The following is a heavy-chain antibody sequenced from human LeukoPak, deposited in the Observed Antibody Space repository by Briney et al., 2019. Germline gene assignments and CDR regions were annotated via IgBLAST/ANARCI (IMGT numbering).Heavy chain of an antibody. CDR1: GGSINSYY. Sequence: PSETLSLTCTVSGGSINSYYWNWIRQPPGKGLEWIGYIYYSGGTNYNPSLKSRVTIAVDTSKNQFSLKLSSVTAADTAVYCCARRAAAVGTYYMDVWGKGTTVTASS. J-gene: IGHJ6*03. V-gene: IGHV4-59*01. D-gene: IGHD6-13*01. CDR3: ARRAAAVGTYYMDV. CDR2: IYYSGGT.